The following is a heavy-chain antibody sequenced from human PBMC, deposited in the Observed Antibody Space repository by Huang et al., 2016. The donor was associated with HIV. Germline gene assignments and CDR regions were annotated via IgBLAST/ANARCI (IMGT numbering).Heavy chain of an antibody. Sequence: QVQLVESGGGVVKPGRSLRISCAASGFTFSRYGMHWVRQAPGKGLEWVAVRSYDAKTKYYAASVKGRFSISRDNSKTTVYLQLNRLGVEDTAVYYCAKGGSAAAVLDFWGQGTLVTVSS. D-gene: IGHD6-13*01. V-gene: IGHV3-30*18. CDR3: AKGGSAAAVLDF. J-gene: IGHJ4*02. CDR1: GFTFSRYG. CDR2: RSYDAKTK.